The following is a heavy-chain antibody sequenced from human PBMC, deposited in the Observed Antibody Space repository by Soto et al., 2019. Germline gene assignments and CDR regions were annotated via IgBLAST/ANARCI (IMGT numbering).Heavy chain of an antibody. CDR1: AYSFSSYG. CDR2: VSPENRNA. CDR3: EVTTGF. D-gene: IGHD2-21*02. J-gene: IGHJ4*02. V-gene: IGHV1-18*04. Sequence: GASVKVSCKASAYSFSSYGITWVRQAPGQGLEYMGWVSPENRNAGYAPQFRGRVSMTTDTSISTAYLELTNLTYEDTAVYYCEVTTGFWGQGTMVTVSS.